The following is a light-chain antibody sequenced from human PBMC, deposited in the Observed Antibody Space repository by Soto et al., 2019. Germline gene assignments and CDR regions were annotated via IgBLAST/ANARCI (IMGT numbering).Light chain of an antibody. Sequence: DIVMTQSPDSLAVSLGERATINCKSSQSVLYSSNNKNYLAWYQQKPGQPPKLLIYWASTRESGVPDRFSGSGSGTDFTLTINSLQAEDVAVYYCQQCYSYPQTFGQGTKVQIK. CDR3: QQCYSYPQT. J-gene: IGKJ1*01. CDR1: QSVLYSSNNKNY. V-gene: IGKV4-1*01. CDR2: WAS.